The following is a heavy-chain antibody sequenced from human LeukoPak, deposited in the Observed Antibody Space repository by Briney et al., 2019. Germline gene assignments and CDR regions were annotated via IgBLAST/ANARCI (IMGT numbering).Heavy chain of an antibody. D-gene: IGHD3-22*01. V-gene: IGHV3-23*01. CDR1: GFTFSSYA. Sequence: GGSLRLSCGASGFTFSSYAMSWVRQAPGKGLEWVSAISGSGGSTYYADSVKGRFTISRDNSKNTLYLQMNSLRAEDTAVYYCAKDSEYYYDSSGYYLDWGQGTLVTVSS. J-gene: IGHJ4*02. CDR3: AKDSEYYYDSSGYYLD. CDR2: ISGSGGST.